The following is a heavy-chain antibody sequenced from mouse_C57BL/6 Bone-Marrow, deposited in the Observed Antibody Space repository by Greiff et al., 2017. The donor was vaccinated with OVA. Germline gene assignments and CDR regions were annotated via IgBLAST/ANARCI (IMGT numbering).Heavy chain of an antibody. CDR1: GYTFTSYD. D-gene: IGHD2-3*01. J-gene: IGHJ3*01. CDR3: ARGGIYDGYFFAY. V-gene: IGHV1-85*01. CDR2: IYPRDGST. Sequence: QVHVKQSGPELVKPGASVKLSCKASGYTFTSYDINWVKQRPGQGLEWIGWIYPRDGSTKYNEKFKGKATLTVDTSSSTAYMELHSLTSEDSAVYFCARGGIYDGYFFAYWGQGTLVTVSA.